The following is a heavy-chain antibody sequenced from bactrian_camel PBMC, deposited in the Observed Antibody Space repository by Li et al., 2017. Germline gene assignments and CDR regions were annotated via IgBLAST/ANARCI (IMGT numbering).Heavy chain of an antibody. J-gene: IGHJ6*01. CDR3: VRDGGNWSFGY. D-gene: IGHD8*01. V-gene: IGHV3S25*01. CDR1: GFTFSRHW. CDR2: ISSLGVST. Sequence: QLVESGGGLVQPGGSLRLSCAASGFTFSRHWMYWVRQTPGKGLEWVSSISSLGVSTYYADSVKGRFTISRDNAKNTVYLQTNSPKPEDTAVYYCVRDGGNWSFGYWGQGTQVTVS.